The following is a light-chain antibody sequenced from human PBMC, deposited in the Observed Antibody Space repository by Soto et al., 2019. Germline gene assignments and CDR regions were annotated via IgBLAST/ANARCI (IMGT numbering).Light chain of an antibody. CDR1: QSVSSSY. CDR3: QQYGSSPPAT. Sequence: EIVLTQSPGTLSLSPGERATLSCRASQSVSSSYLAWYQQKPGQAPRLLIYGASSRATGIPDRFSGSGSGPDFTLTIIRLEPEDFAVYYCQQYGSSPPATFGQGTKVEIK. CDR2: GAS. V-gene: IGKV3-20*01. J-gene: IGKJ1*01.